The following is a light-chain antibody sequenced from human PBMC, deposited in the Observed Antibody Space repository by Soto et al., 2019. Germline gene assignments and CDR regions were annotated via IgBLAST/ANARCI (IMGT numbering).Light chain of an antibody. CDR1: SSDIGDYNY. J-gene: IGLJ1*01. Sequence: QSVLTQPASVSGSPGQSITIPCTGTSSDIGDYNYVSWYQQHPGKAPKLLIYEVYSRPSGVSNRFSGSKSGSTASLTISGLQTGDEADYYCSSYSTTTTLYVFGTGTKVTVL. CDR3: SSYSTTTTLYV. V-gene: IGLV2-14*01. CDR2: EVY.